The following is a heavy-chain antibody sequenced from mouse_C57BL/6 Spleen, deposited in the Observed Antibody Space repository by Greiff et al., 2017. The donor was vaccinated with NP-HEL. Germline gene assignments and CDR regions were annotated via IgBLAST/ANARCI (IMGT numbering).Heavy chain of an antibody. CDR2: IDPETGGT. CDR1: GYTFTDYE. V-gene: IGHV1-15*01. D-gene: IGHD5-1*01. Sequence: VHLVESGAELVRPGASVTLSCKASGYTFTDYEMHWVKQTPVHGLEWIGAIDPETGGTAYNQKFKGKAILTADKSSSTAYMELRSLTSEDSAVYYCTRKGSNCFDYWGQGTTLTVSS. J-gene: IGHJ2*01. CDR3: TRKGSNCFDY.